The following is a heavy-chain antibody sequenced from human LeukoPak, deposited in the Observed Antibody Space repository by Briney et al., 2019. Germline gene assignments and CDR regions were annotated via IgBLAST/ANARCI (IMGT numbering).Heavy chain of an antibody. V-gene: IGHV4-4*02. CDR1: GGSISRSNW. CDR3: ARGRPRSLIVGTTRRSRAFDI. J-gene: IGHJ3*02. CDR2: IYHSGST. D-gene: IGHD1-26*01. Sequence: SGTLSLTCAVSGGSISRSNWWSWVRQSPGKGLEWIGEIYHSGSTNYNPSLKSRVTISLNTSKSQFFLRLTSVTAADTAVFYCARGRPRSLIVGTTRRSRAFDIWGQGTMVTVSS.